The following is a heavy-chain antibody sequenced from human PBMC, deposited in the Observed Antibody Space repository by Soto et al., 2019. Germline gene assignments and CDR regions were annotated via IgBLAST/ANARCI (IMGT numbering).Heavy chain of an antibody. CDR2: ISGSGGST. Sequence: EVQLLESGGGLVQPGGSLRLSCAASGFTFSSYAMTWVRQAPGKGLEWVSAISGSGGSTYYADSVKGRFTISRDNSKNTLYLQMNSLRAEDTAVYYCAKDVPPFSWLQQPLYYWGQGTLVTVSS. D-gene: IGHD5-12*01. J-gene: IGHJ4*02. CDR1: GFTFSSYA. CDR3: AKDVPPFSWLQQPLYY. V-gene: IGHV3-23*01.